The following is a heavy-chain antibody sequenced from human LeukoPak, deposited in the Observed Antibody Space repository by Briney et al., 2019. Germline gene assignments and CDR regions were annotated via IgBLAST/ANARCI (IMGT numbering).Heavy chain of an antibody. Sequence: PGGSLRLSWAASGFTFRSYWMHWVRQAPGKGLEWVSRVIRDGSFTNYADSVKGRFTISRDNAKNTLYLQMSSLRAEDTAVYFCVRDGDDFNFDYWGQGSLVTVSS. D-gene: IGHD5-24*01. CDR2: VIRDGSFT. CDR3: VRDGDDFNFDY. CDR1: GFTFRSYW. J-gene: IGHJ4*02. V-gene: IGHV3-74*01.